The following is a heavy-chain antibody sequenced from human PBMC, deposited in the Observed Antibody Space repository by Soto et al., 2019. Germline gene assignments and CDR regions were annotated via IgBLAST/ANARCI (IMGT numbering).Heavy chain of an antibody. Sequence: QVQLVQSGAEVKKAGASVRISCKASGYTFTTSGMHWVRQAPGQGLEWVGWINGVNGNTQYSQKFKDRVTITRDSSASTAYMELSGLTSDDTGVFYCARAPRLTQLSAWGQGTLVIVSS. CDR2: INGVNGNT. D-gene: IGHD1-1*01. CDR1: GYTFTTSG. CDR3: ARAPRLTQLSA. J-gene: IGHJ5*02. V-gene: IGHV1-3*01.